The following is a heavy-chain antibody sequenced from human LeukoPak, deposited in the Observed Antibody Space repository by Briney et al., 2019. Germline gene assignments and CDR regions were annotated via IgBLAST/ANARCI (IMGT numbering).Heavy chain of an antibody. D-gene: IGHD3-16*01. CDR1: GFTFSDYW. Sequence: GGSLRLSCAAPGFTFSDYWMTWVRQAPGKGLEWVANIKQDGSEKYYVDSVEGRFTISRDNAKNSLYLQMNSLRAEDTAVYYCAQRGIYYVFDYWGQGTLVTVSS. CDR3: AQRGIYYVFDY. CDR2: IKQDGSEK. V-gene: IGHV3-7*03. J-gene: IGHJ4*02.